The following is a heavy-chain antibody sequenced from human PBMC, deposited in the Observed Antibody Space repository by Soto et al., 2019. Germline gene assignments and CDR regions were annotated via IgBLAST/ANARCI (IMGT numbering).Heavy chain of an antibody. J-gene: IGHJ6*02. D-gene: IGHD3-10*01. Sequence: QVQLVESGGGVVQPGRSLRLSCAASGFTFSSYGMHWVRQAPGKGLEWVAVIWYDGSNKYYADSVKGRFTISRDNSKNTLYLQMNSLRAEDTAEYYCARDTARAMVRIYYGMDVWGQGTTVTVSS. CDR2: IWYDGSNK. V-gene: IGHV3-33*01. CDR3: ARDTARAMVRIYYGMDV. CDR1: GFTFSSYG.